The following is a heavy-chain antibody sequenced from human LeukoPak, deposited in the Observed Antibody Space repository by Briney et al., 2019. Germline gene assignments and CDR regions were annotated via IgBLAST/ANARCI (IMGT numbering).Heavy chain of an antibody. CDR3: ARTLVVTESSVDWLDP. D-gene: IGHD2-21*02. Sequence: ASVKVSCKTSGYTFTDYYVHWLRQAPGQGLEWMGWINPNNGDTNYAQRLQDRVTVTRDTSISTAYMELSRLTSDDTAVYYCARTLVVTESSVDWLDPRGQGTLVTVSS. J-gene: IGHJ5*02. CDR2: INPNNGDT. CDR1: GYTFTDYY. V-gene: IGHV1-2*02.